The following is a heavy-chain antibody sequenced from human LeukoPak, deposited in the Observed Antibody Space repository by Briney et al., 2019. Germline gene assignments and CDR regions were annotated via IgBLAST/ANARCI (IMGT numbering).Heavy chain of an antibody. D-gene: IGHD3-22*01. J-gene: IGHJ6*03. CDR2: IYPGDSDT. Sequence: GESLKISCKGSGYSFTSYWIGWVRQMPGKGLEWMGIIYPGDSDTRYSPSFQGQVTISADKSISTAYLQWSSLKASDTAMYYCARHGTYYYDSSYYYYYMDVRGKGTTVTVSS. CDR1: GYSFTSYW. V-gene: IGHV5-51*01. CDR3: ARHGTYYYDSSYYYYYMDV.